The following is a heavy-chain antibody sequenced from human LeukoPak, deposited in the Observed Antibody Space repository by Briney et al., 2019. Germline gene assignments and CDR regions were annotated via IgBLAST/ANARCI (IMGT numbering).Heavy chain of an antibody. Sequence: ASVKVSCKASGYTFTGYYMHWVRQAPGQGLEWMGWINPNSGGTNYAQKFQGRVTMTRDTSISTVYMELSKLRSDDTAVYYCASLSDCSSTSCYLLYYYGMDVWGQGTTVTVAS. CDR3: ASLSDCSSTSCYLLYYYGMDV. V-gene: IGHV1-2*02. CDR2: INPNSGGT. D-gene: IGHD2-2*01. J-gene: IGHJ6*02. CDR1: GYTFTGYY.